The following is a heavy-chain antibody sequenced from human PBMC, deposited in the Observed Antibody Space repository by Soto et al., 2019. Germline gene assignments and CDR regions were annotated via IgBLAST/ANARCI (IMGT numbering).Heavy chain of an antibody. J-gene: IGHJ6*03. Sequence: PGGSLRLSCAASGFTFSSYSMNWVRQAPGKGLEWVSSISSSSSYIYYADSVKGRFTISRDNAKNSLYLQMNSLRAEDTAVYYCARDPYSSSWYFPYYYMDVWGKGTTVTVSS. CDR1: GFTFSSYS. CDR2: ISSSSSYI. CDR3: ARDPYSSSWYFPYYYMDV. V-gene: IGHV3-21*01. D-gene: IGHD6-13*01.